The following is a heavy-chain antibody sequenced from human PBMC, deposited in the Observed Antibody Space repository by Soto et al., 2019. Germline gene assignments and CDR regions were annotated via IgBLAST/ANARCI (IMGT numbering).Heavy chain of an antibody. Sequence: QVQLQESGPGLVKPSETLSLTCTVSGGSISSDYWSWIRQPPAKGLEWVGYVYNNGGTKYNPSLKSRVTISVDTSNNQFSLKLTSVTAADTAVYYCARGYYYDTSGYYSAFDIWGQGTMVTVSS. D-gene: IGHD3-22*01. V-gene: IGHV4-59*01. CDR3: ARGYYYDTSGYYSAFDI. CDR2: VYNNGGT. J-gene: IGHJ3*02. CDR1: GGSISSDY.